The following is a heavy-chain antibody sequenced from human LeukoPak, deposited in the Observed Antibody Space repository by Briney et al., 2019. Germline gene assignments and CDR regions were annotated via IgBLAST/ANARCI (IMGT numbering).Heavy chain of an antibody. CDR3: ARGSPTVTYYFDY. CDR2: IYHSGST. J-gene: IGHJ4*02. V-gene: IGHV4-30-2*01. D-gene: IGHD4-11*01. CDR1: GGSISSGGYS. Sequence: SQTLSLTCAVSGGSISSGGYSWSWIRQPPGTGLEWLGYIYHSGSTYYNPSLKSRVAISVDRSKNQFSLKLSSVTAADTAVYYCARGSPTVTYYFDYWGQGTLVTVSS.